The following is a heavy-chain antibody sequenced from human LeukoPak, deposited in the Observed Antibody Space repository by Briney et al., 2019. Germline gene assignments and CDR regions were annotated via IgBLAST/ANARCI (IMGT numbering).Heavy chain of an antibody. D-gene: IGHD6-19*01. CDR1: GGSIISYY. J-gene: IGHJ4*02. CDR2: IYSSGST. Sequence: KPSETLSLTCTVSGGSIISYYWSWIRRPAGRGLEWIGRIYSSGSTNYNPSLKSRVTISLDKSKNQFSLKLSSVSAADTAVYYCARGGSSGPDYWGQGTLVTVSS. CDR3: ARGGSSGPDY. V-gene: IGHV4-4*07.